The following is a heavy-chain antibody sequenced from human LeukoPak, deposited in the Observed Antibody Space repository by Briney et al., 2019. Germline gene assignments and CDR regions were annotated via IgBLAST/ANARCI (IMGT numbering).Heavy chain of an antibody. V-gene: IGHV3-53*01. CDR3: AKVIRRKLLPYFDY. Sequence: GGSLRLSCAATGFNVSSNYMSWVRQAPGKGLEWVSVLYTGGSTFYADSVKGRFTISRDSSKNTLSLHMNSLRAEDTAIYYCAKVIRRKLLPYFDYWGQGTLVTVSS. J-gene: IGHJ4*02. CDR2: LYTGGST. CDR1: GFNVSSNY. D-gene: IGHD3-16*01.